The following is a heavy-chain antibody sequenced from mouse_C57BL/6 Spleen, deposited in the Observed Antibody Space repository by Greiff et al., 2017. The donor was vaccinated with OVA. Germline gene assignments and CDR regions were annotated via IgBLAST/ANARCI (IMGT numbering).Heavy chain of an antibody. V-gene: IGHV1-85*01. J-gene: IGHJ3*01. CDR3: ARGRGFAY. CDR2: IYPRDGST. Sequence: VQVVESGPELVKPGASVKLSCKASGYTFTSYDINWVKQRPGQGLEWIGWIYPRDGSTKYNEKFKGKATLTVDTSSSTAYMELHSLTSEDSAVYFCARGRGFAYWGQGTLVTVSA. CDR1: GYTFTSYD.